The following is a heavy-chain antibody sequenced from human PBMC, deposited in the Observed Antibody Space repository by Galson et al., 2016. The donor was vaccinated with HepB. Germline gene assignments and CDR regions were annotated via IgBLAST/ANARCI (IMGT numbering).Heavy chain of an antibody. V-gene: IGHV1-3*01. CDR3: ARGVSGYWGAASDC. Sequence: SVKVSCKASGYSFSDNAIHWVRQAAGQRLEWMAWINVGNGNTKYSQDFQGRVTITRDTSASTVYMDMSSLRSEDTAVYYCARGVSGYWGAASDCWGQGTLVTVSS. CDR2: INVGNGNT. D-gene: IGHD3-3*01. CDR1: GYSFSDNA. J-gene: IGHJ4*02.